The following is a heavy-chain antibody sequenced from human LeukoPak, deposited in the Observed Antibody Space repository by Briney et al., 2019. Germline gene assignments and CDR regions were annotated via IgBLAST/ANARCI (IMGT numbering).Heavy chain of an antibody. CDR2: IYYSGST. J-gene: IGHJ4*02. Sequence: PSETLSLTCTVSGGSISSSSYYWGWIRQPPGKGLEWIGSIYYSGSTYYNPSLKSRVTISVDTSKNQFSLRLTSVTAADMAVYYCASQTGYSSSYPLDYWGQGTLVTVSS. V-gene: IGHV4-39*07. CDR1: GGSISSSSYY. CDR3: ASQTGYSSSYPLDY. D-gene: IGHD6-13*01.